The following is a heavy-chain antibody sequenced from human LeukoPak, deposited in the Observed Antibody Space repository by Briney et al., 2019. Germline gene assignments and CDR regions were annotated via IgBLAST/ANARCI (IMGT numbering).Heavy chain of an antibody. D-gene: IGHD3-10*01. CDR1: GGAFSSYA. V-gene: IGHV1-69*04. J-gene: IGHJ4*02. Sequence: ASVKVSCKASGGAFSSYAISWVRQAPGQGLEWMGRIIPILGIANYAQKFQGRVTITADKSTSTAYMELSSLRSEDTAVYYCARSRYYYGSGSYPFDYWGQGTLVTVSS. CDR2: IIPILGIA. CDR3: ARSRYYYGSGSYPFDY.